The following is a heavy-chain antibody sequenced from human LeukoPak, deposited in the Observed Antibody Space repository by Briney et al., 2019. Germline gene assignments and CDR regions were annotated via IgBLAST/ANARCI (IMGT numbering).Heavy chain of an antibody. Sequence: PSETLSLTCTVSGGPISSSSYYWGWIRQPPGKGLEWIGSIYHSGSTYCNPSLNSRVTISVDTSKNQFSLKLRSVTAADTAAYYCARSLVVPAHYYYYYYMDVWGKGTTVTVSS. V-gene: IGHV4-39*01. CDR3: ARSLVVPAHYYYYYYMDV. D-gene: IGHD2-2*01. J-gene: IGHJ6*03. CDR1: GGPISSSSYY. CDR2: IYHSGST.